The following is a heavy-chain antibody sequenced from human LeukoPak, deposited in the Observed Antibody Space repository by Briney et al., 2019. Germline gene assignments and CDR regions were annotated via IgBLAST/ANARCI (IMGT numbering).Heavy chain of an antibody. Sequence: SVKVSCKASVGTFSSYAISWVRQAPGHGLECMGGIIPIFGTANYAQKFQGRVTITADESTSTAYMERSSLRSEDTAVYYCARTAQQLVEGDAFDIWGQGTMVTVSS. D-gene: IGHD6-13*01. CDR2: IIPIFGTA. J-gene: IGHJ3*02. V-gene: IGHV1-69*01. CDR1: VGTFSSYA. CDR3: ARTAQQLVEGDAFDI.